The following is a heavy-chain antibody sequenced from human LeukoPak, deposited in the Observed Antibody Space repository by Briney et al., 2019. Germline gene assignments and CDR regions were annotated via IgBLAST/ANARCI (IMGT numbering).Heavy chain of an antibody. CDR2: ISGDAANT. CDR3: AKRDYYDSSGFSPLFQH. D-gene: IGHD3-22*01. CDR1: GFTFRSYA. Sequence: GGSLRLSCAASGFTFRSYAMSWLRQAPGKGLEFVSAISGDAANTFYAHSVKGRFTVSRDNSQNILYLQLSNLRAEDTAVYYCAKRDYYDSSGFSPLFQHWGPGTLVTVSS. J-gene: IGHJ1*01. V-gene: IGHV3-23*01.